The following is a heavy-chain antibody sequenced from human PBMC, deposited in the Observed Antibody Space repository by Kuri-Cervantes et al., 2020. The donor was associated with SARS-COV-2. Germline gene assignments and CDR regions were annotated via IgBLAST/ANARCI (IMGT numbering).Heavy chain of an antibody. V-gene: IGHV1-2*04. Sequence: ASVKVSCKASGYTFTGYYMHWVRQAPGQGLEWMGWINPNSGGTNYAQKFQGWVTMTRDTSISTVYMELSRLRSDDTAVYYCARSTPFRRLAVISQGGAFDIWSQGTMVTVSS. CDR3: ARSTPFRRLAVISQGGAFDI. CDR1: GYTFTGYY. D-gene: IGHD3-22*01. J-gene: IGHJ3*02. CDR2: INPNSGGT.